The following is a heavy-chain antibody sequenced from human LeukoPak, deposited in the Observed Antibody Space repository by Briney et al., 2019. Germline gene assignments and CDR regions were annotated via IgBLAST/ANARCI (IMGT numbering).Heavy chain of an antibody. CDR1: GSTFSKYW. CDR2: INSDGSNT. D-gene: IGHD5-12*01. CDR3: ARVGAIVARLPHYDY. V-gene: IGHV3-74*01. Sequence: GGSLRLSCAASGSTFSKYWMHWVRQAPGKGLVWVSRINSDGSNTNYADSVKGRFTVSRDNTKNTLFLQMNSLRAEDTAVYYCARVGAIVARLPHYDYWGQGTLVTVSS. J-gene: IGHJ4*02.